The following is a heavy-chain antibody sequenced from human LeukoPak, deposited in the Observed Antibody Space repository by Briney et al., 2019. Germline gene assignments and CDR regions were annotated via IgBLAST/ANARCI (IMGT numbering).Heavy chain of an antibody. D-gene: IGHD3-16*02. CDR1: GLTFNSYE. Sequence: GGSLRLSCAASGLTFNSYEMNWVRQAPGKGLEWVSHISSSGRTIYYADSVKGRFTISRDNAKSSLYLQMNSLRAEDTAVYYCASSYDYVWGSYLPYYFDYWGQGTLVTVSS. J-gene: IGHJ4*02. CDR3: ASSYDYVWGSYLPYYFDY. CDR2: ISSSGRTI. V-gene: IGHV3-48*03.